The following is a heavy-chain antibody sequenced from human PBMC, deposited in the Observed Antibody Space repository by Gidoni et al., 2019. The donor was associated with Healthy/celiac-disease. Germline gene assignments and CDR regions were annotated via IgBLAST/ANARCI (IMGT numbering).Heavy chain of an antibody. V-gene: IGHV4-34*01. Sequence: ARLQQWGARRFQPSETPLPPCAFHGGSFSGYYWSWIRPPPGKGLEWIGEINHSGSTNYNPSLKSRVTISVDTSKNQFSLKLSSVTAADTAVYYCASRKQSRDYWGQGTLVTVSS. D-gene: IGHD6-19*01. CDR1: GGSFSGYY. CDR2: INHSGST. CDR3: ASRKQSRDY. J-gene: IGHJ4*02.